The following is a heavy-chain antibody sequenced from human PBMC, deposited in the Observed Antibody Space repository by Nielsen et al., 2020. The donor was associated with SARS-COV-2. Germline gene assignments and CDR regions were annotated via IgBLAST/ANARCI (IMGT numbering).Heavy chain of an antibody. CDR2: ISAYNGNT. V-gene: IGHV1-18*01. J-gene: IGHJ4*02. CDR3: ARDPDSGSYYFDY. D-gene: IGHD1-26*01. Sequence: WVRQAAGQRLEWMGWISAYNGNTNYAQKLQGRVTMTTDTSTSTAYMELSSLRSEDTAVYYCARDPDSGSYYFDYWGQGTLVTVSS.